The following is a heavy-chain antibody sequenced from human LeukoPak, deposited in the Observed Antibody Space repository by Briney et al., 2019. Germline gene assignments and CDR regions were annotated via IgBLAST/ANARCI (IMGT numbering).Heavy chain of an antibody. V-gene: IGHV1-2*02. J-gene: IGHJ4*02. CDR3: ARLHYCSSTSCPSIDY. CDR1: GYTFTGYY. CDR2: INPNSGGT. Sequence: ASVKVSCKASGYTFTGYYMHWVRQAPRQGLEWMGWINPNSGGTNYAQKFQGRVTMTRDTSISTAYMELSRLRSDDTAVYYCARLHYCSSTSCPSIDYWGQGTLVTVSS. D-gene: IGHD2-2*01.